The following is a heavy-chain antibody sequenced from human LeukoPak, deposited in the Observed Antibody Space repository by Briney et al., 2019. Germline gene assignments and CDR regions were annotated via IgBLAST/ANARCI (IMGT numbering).Heavy chain of an antibody. J-gene: IGHJ4*02. CDR1: GGTFSSYA. CDR2: IIPIFGTA. Sequence: SVKVSCTASGGTFSSYAISWVRQAPGQGLEWMGGIIPIFGTANYAQKFQGRVTITADESTSTAYMELSSLRSEDTAVYYCARVRTYYYDSSGQSSRGFDYWGQGTLVTVSS. V-gene: IGHV1-69*13. D-gene: IGHD3-22*01. CDR3: ARVRTYYYDSSGQSSRGFDY.